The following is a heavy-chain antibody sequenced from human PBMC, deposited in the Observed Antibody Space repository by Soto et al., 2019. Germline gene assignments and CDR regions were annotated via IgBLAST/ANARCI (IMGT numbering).Heavy chain of an antibody. Sequence: PGESLKISCKGSGYTFTRYWIGWVRQMSGKGLEWMGIVYPGDSDTRYSPSFQGQVTVSADKSINTAYLQWTSLKASDTAIYYCARRIAVDVAGFDYWGQGTLVTVSS. CDR2: VYPGDSDT. CDR3: ARRIAVDVAGFDY. J-gene: IGHJ4*02. D-gene: IGHD6-19*01. V-gene: IGHV5-51*01. CDR1: GYTFTRYW.